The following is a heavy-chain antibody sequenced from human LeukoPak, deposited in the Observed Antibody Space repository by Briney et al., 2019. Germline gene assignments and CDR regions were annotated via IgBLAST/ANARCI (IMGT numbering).Heavy chain of an antibody. CDR2: ISSSSSYT. CDR1: GFTFSDYY. Sequence: GGSLRLSCAASGFTFSDYYMSWIRQAPGKGLEWVSYISSSSSYTNYADSVKDRFTISRDNAKNSLYLQMNSLRAEDTAVYYCARELIAAAGNDYWGQGTLVTVSS. D-gene: IGHD6-13*01. V-gene: IGHV3-11*06. J-gene: IGHJ4*02. CDR3: ARELIAAAGNDY.